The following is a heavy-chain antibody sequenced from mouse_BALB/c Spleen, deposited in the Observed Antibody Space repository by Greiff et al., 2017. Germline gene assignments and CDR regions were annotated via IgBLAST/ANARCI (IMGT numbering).Heavy chain of an antibody. CDR1: GYAFSSSW. J-gene: IGHJ4*01. CDR3: ARDWLPVYYYAMDY. CDR2: IYPGDGDT. V-gene: IGHV1-82*01. Sequence: VQLQQSGPELVKPGASVKISCKASGYAFSSSWMNWVKQRPGQGLEWIGRIYPGDGDTNYNGKFKGKATLTADKSSSTAYMQLSSLTSVDSAVYFCARDWLPVYYYAMDYWGQGTSVTVSS. D-gene: IGHD2-2*01.